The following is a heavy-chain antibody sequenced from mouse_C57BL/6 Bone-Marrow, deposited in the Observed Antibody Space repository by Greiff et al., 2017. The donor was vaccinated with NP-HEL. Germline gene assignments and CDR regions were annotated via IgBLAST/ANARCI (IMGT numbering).Heavy chain of an antibody. Sequence: QVQLQQPGAELVKPGASVKLSCKASGYTFTSYWMHWVKQRPGRGLEWIGRIDPNSGGTKYNEKFKSKATLTVDKPSSTVYMQLSSLTSEDSAVYYCAREAAYGNFFAYWGQGTLVTVSA. J-gene: IGHJ3*01. D-gene: IGHD2-1*01. CDR1: GYTFTSYW. V-gene: IGHV1-72*01. CDR3: AREAAYGNFFAY. CDR2: IDPNSGGT.